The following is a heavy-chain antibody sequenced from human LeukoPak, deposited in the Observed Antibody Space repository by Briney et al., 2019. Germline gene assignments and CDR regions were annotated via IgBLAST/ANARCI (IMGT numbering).Heavy chain of an antibody. J-gene: IGHJ6*03. V-gene: IGHV4-59*01. CDR1: DDSITMYY. CDR2: VDHTGST. Sequence: SETLSLTCTVSDDSITMYYWTWIRQPPGKGLEWIGYVDHTGSTKFNPSLNGRVSISRDTSNNFFSLRLRSVTAADTAVYFCARGRVSSSTWYSTYYYFFYMDFWGRGTTVTVSS. D-gene: IGHD4-11*01. CDR3: ARGRVSSSTWYSTYYYFFYMDF.